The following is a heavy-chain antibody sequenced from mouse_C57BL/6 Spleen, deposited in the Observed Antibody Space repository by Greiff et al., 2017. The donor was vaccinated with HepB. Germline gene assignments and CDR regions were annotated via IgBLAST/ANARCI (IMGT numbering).Heavy chain of an antibody. Sequence: QVQLQQSGAELARPGASVKLSCKASGYTFTSYGISWVKQRTGQGLEWIGEIYPRSGNTYYNEKFKGKATLTADKSSSTAYMELRSLTSEDSAVYFCARVNYGSSYGWYFDVWGTGTTVTVSS. V-gene: IGHV1-81*01. CDR2: IYPRSGNT. CDR1: GYTFTSYG. J-gene: IGHJ1*03. CDR3: ARVNYGSSYGWYFDV. D-gene: IGHD1-1*01.